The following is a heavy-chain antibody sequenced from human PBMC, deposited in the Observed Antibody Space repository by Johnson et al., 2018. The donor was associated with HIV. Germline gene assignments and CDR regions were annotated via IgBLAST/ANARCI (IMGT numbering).Heavy chain of an antibody. J-gene: IGHJ3*02. CDR1: GFTFSDAW. Sequence: VQLVESGGVVVQPGGSLRLSCAASGFTFSDAWMNWVRQVPGKGLEWIGRIKSATDGGSTDYAAAVKGRFTISRDDSNNTVYLQMNSLRTEDTGVYYCSTGDIVVMLGATLLPLHDAFDIWGQGTWVTVSS. CDR2: IKSATDGGST. D-gene: IGHD2-21*01. V-gene: IGHV3-15*01. CDR3: STGDIVVMLGATLLPLHDAFDI.